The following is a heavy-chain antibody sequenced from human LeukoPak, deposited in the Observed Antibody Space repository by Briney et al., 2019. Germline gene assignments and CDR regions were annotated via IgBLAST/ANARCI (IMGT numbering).Heavy chain of an antibody. V-gene: IGHV1-2*02. Sequence: GASVKVSCKASGYTFTGYYMHWVRQAPGQGLEWMGWINPNSGGTNYAQKFQGRVTMTRDTSISTAYMELSKLRSDDTAVYYCARGGYDFWSGYPDYWGQGTLVTVSS. D-gene: IGHD3-3*01. CDR3: ARGGYDFWSGYPDY. CDR2: INPNSGGT. J-gene: IGHJ4*02. CDR1: GYTFTGYY.